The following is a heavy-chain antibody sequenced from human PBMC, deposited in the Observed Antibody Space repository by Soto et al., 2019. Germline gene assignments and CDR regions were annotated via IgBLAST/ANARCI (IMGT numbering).Heavy chain of an antibody. V-gene: IGHV1-69*06. D-gene: IGHD3-22*01. Sequence: QVELVQSGAEVKKPGSSVKVSCQASEDTFRNYALSWVRQAPGQGLEWLGGILPIFGTANYAQKFQGRVTITSDTSANTVYLELSSLRYEDTSVYYCARTKYDSRSYYYWYLGLWGRGTLVTFSS. CDR3: ARTKYDSRSYYYWYLGL. CDR1: EDTFRNYA. J-gene: IGHJ2*01. CDR2: ILPIFGTA.